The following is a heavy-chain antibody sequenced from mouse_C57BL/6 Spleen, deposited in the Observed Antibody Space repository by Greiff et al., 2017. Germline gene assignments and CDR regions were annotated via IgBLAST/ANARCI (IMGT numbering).Heavy chain of an antibody. V-gene: IGHV1-19*01. CDR3: ARGVITTVVATSYYAMDY. CDR1: GYTFTDYY. CDR2: INPYNGGT. D-gene: IGHD1-1*01. J-gene: IGHJ4*01. Sequence: DVQLQESGPVLVKPGASVKMSCKASGYTFTDYYMNWVKQSHGKSLEWIGVINPYNGGTSYNQKFKGKATLTVDKSSSTAYMELNSLTSEDSAVYYCARGVITTVVATSYYAMDYWGQGTSVTVSS.